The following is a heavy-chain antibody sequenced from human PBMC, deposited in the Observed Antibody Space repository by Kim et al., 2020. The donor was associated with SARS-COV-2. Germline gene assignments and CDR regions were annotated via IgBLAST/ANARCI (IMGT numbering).Heavy chain of an antibody. Sequence: GGSLRLSCAASGFTFSSYGMHWVRQAPGKGLEWVAVIWYDGSNIYYADSVKGRFTISRDNSKNTLYLQMNSLRAEDTAVYYCAREPDYGDYVSGWFDPWGEGTLVTVSS. J-gene: IGHJ5*02. D-gene: IGHD4-17*01. CDR3: AREPDYGDYVSGWFDP. CDR1: GFTFSSYG. V-gene: IGHV3-33*01. CDR2: IWYDGSNI.